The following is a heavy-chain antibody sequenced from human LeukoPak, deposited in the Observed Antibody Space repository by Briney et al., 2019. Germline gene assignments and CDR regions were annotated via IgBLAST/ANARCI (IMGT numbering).Heavy chain of an antibody. CDR2: IYHSGST. D-gene: IGHD3-16*02. CDR1: GGSISSGGYS. J-gene: IGHJ3*02. CDR3: ARFRPYRDDYVWGSYRYDAFDI. V-gene: IGHV4-30-2*01. Sequence: SETLSLTCAVSGGSISSGGYSWSWIRQPPGKGLEWIGYIYHSGSTYYNPSLKSRVTISVDRSKNQFSLKLSSVTAADTAVYNCARFRPYRDDYVWGSYRYDAFDIWGQGTMVTVSS.